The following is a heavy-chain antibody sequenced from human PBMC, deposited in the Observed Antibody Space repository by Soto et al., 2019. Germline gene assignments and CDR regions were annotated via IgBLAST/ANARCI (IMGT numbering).Heavy chain of an antibody. J-gene: IGHJ2*01. CDR3: ARVRGAYSSGWPRDWSFDL. V-gene: IGHV4-30-4*01. D-gene: IGHD6-25*01. CDR2: INYSGST. CDR1: GGSISSGDYY. Sequence: QVQLQESGPGLVKPSQTLSLTCTVSGGSISSGDYYWSWIRQPPGKGLEWIAYINYSGSTYYNPSLKSRVTISVDTAKHQFSLKLSSVTAADTAVYYCARVRGAYSSGWPRDWSFDLWGRGTLVTVSS.